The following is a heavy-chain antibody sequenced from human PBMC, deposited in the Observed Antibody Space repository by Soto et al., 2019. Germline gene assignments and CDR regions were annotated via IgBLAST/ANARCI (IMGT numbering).Heavy chain of an antibody. V-gene: IGHV3-30*18. CDR2: ISYDGSNK. CDR1: GFTFSSYG. J-gene: IGHJ4*02. CDR3: AKGWVYCSGGSCYSVCY. Sequence: QVQLVESGGGVVQPGRSLRLSCAASGFTFSSYGMHWVRQAPCKGLEWVAVISYDGSNKYYADSVKGRFTISRDNSKNTLYLPMNSLRAEDTAVYYCAKGWVYCSGGSCYSVCYWGQGTLVTVSS. D-gene: IGHD2-15*01.